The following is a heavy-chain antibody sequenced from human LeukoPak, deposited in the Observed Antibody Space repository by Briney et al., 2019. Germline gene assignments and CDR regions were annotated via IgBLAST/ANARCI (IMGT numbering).Heavy chain of an antibody. D-gene: IGHD3-10*01. V-gene: IGHV3-20*04. CDR2: ITWNGGST. CDR1: GFSIGDYG. CDR3: AMKSCGDYYYMDV. Sequence: GGSLRLSCAASGFSIGDYGMSWVRQTPEKGLEWVSGITWNGGSTGYADSVKGRFTISRDNAMNSLYLQMNSLRAEDTAWYYCAMKSCGDYYYMDVWGKGTTVTVSS. J-gene: IGHJ6*03.